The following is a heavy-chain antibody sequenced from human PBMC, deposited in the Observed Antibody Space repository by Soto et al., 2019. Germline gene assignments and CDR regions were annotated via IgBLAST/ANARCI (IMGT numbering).Heavy chain of an antibody. V-gene: IGHV1-8*01. CDR2: MEPSTGRT. D-gene: IGHD1-26*01. Sequence: ASVKVSCKASGYSFTSLDINWVRQTAGQGLEWMGWMEPSTGRTGYAQKFQGRVTMTRDTSIDTAYMELTTLTSDDTAFYYCARGVSAGVDYWGQGTLVTVSS. J-gene: IGHJ4*02. CDR3: ARGVSAGVDY. CDR1: GYSFTSLD.